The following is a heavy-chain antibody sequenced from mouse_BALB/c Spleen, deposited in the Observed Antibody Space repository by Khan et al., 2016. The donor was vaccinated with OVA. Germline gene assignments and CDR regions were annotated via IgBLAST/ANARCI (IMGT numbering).Heavy chain of an antibody. J-gene: IGHJ3*01. CDR2: ISSDGDYT. D-gene: IGHD4-1*01. Sequence: EVELVESGGDLVKSGGSLKLSCAASGFTFSPYSMSWVRQTPDKRLEWVATISSDGDYTYYPDSVKGRFNISRDNAKNTLYLQMSSLKSEYTAIYYCATHLTGSFAYWGQGTLVTGSA. V-gene: IGHV5-6*01. CDR3: ATHLTGSFAY. CDR1: GFTFSPYS.